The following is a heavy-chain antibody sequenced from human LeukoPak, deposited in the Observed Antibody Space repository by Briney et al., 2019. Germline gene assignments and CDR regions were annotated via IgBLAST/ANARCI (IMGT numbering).Heavy chain of an antibody. CDR2: IYGVDSDT. Sequence: GESLKISCKGSGYSFSTYWIGWVSQMPANGLEWMGIIYGVDSDTRYSPSFQGQVTISADKSISTAYLQWSSLKASDTAMYYCARARYCSGGSCYAEYWGQGTLVTVSS. CDR1: GYSFSTYW. CDR3: ARARYCSGGSCYAEY. V-gene: IGHV5-51*01. J-gene: IGHJ4*02. D-gene: IGHD2-15*01.